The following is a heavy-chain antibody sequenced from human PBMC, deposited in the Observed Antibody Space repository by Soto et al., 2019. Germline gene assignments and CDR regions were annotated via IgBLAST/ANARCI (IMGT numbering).Heavy chain of an antibody. CDR3: ASLPVRTAMADDAFDI. Sequence: GASVKVSCKASGYTFTSYYMHWVRQAPRQGLEWMGIINPSGGSTSYAQKFQGRVTMTRDTSTSTVYMELSSLRSEDTAVYYCASLPVRTAMADDAFDICGQGTMVTVS. CDR1: GYTFTSYY. J-gene: IGHJ3*02. CDR2: INPSGGST. D-gene: IGHD5-18*01. V-gene: IGHV1-46*01.